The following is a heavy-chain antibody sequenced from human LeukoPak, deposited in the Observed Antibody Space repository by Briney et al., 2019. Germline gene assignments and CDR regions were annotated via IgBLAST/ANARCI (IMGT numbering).Heavy chain of an antibody. V-gene: IGHV4-59*01. CDR2: IYYSGST. CDR1: GGSISSYY. CDR3: ARSARLDRGRWSSPSGADY. J-gene: IGHJ4*02. Sequence: SETLSLTCTVSGGSISSYYWSWIRRPPGKGLEWIGYIYYSGSTNYNPSLKSRVTISVDTSKNQFSLKLSSVTAADTAVYYCARSARLDRGRWSSPSGADYWGQGTLVTVSS. D-gene: IGHD1-26*01.